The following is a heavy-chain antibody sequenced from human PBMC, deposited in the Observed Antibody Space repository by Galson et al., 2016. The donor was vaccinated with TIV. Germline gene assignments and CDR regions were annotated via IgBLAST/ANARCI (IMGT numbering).Heavy chain of an antibody. D-gene: IGHD6-19*01. Sequence: SLRLSCAVSGFTFSAYAVNWVRQAPGKGLEWVSGIGGIGTSPYYAGSVKGRFTISRDNSRNTLYLQMNSLRAEDTALYYCAKDAQWLPAAYFDYWGQGILVTVSS. CDR2: IGGIGTSP. J-gene: IGHJ4*02. CDR3: AKDAQWLPAAYFDY. CDR1: GFTFSAYA. V-gene: IGHV3-23*01.